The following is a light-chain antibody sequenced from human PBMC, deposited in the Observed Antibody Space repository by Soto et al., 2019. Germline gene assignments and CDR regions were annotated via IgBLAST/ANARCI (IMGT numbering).Light chain of an antibody. CDR3: SSYTSSSTVV. CDR2: DVS. V-gene: IGLV2-14*01. J-gene: IGLJ2*01. Sequence: QSVLTRPAPGSGAPGRSSTISCTDTSINVGGYNYVSWYQQHPGKAPKLMIYDVSNRPSGVPNRFSGSKSGNTASLTISGLQAEDEADYYCSSYTSSSTVVFGGGTKVTVL. CDR1: SINVGGYNY.